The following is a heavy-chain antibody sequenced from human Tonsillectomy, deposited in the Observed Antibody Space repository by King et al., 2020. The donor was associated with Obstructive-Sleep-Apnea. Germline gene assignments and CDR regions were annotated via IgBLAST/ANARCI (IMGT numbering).Heavy chain of an antibody. Sequence: VQLVESGGGLVQPGGSLRLSCEASGFTFINYAMGWVRQAPGKGLEWVSAISGSGGSTYYADSVKGRASMSRDNSKNTLYLQMNSLRADDTALYYCAKDSYSNYLFPSSFDSWGQGTLVTVSS. J-gene: IGHJ4*02. CDR1: GFTFINYA. V-gene: IGHV3-23*04. CDR2: ISGSGGST. CDR3: AKDSYSNYLFPSSFDS. D-gene: IGHD4-11*01.